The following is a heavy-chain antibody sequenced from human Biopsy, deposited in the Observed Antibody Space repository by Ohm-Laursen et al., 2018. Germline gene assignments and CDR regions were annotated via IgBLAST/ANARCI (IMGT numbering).Heavy chain of an antibody. D-gene: IGHD3-16*01. CDR2: IHGSGRT. V-gene: IGHV3-66*01. CDR3: AGAGGHSF. Sequence: SLRLSCAASGFTFSTYGMNWVRQAPGKGLGWVSMIHGSGRTDYADSVKGRFTVSRDNSKDTVYLQMNALRVDDTAMYYCAGAGGHSFWGQGALVTVSS. CDR1: GFTFSTYG. J-gene: IGHJ4*02.